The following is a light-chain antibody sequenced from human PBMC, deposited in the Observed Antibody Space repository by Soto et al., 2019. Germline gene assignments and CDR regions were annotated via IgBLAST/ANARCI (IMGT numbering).Light chain of an antibody. Sequence: DIQMTQYKSSLSASVGDTVTITCRASQSITNYLTWFQQKPGKAPSLLIFAADNLQDGVPSRFSGSGSGRDFSLTISSLQPEDFATYYCQQSYDRPWTFGQGTKVDIK. J-gene: IGKJ1*01. V-gene: IGKV1-39*01. CDR1: QSITNY. CDR2: AAD. CDR3: QQSYDRPWT.